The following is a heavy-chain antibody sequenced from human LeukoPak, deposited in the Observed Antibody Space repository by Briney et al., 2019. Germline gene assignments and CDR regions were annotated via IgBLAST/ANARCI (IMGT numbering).Heavy chain of an antibody. CDR3: ARHHSSGWSSLGYFDY. Sequence: SETLSLTCTVSGGSISSSSCYWGWIRQPPGKGLEWIGSIYYSGSTYYNPSLKSRVTISVDTSKNQFSLKLSSVTAADTAVYYCARHHSSGWSSLGYFDYWGQGTLVTVSS. CDR2: IYYSGST. J-gene: IGHJ4*02. CDR1: GGSISSSSCY. V-gene: IGHV4-39*01. D-gene: IGHD6-19*01.